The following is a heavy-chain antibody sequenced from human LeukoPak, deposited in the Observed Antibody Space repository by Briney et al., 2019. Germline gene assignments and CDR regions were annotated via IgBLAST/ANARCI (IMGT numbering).Heavy chain of an antibody. D-gene: IGHD3-3*01. CDR1: GGTFSSYA. CDR2: IIPIFGTA. Sequence: ASVKVSCKASGGTFSSYAISWVRQAPGQGLEWMGGIIPIFGTANYAQKFQGRVTITTDESTSTAYMELSSLRSEDTAVYYCAVGDTIFGVVTNWFDPRGQGTLVTVSS. J-gene: IGHJ5*02. V-gene: IGHV1-69*05. CDR3: AVGDTIFGVVTNWFDP.